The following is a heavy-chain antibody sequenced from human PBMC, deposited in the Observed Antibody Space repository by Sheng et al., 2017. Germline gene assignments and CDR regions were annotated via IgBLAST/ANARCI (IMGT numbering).Heavy chain of an antibody. CDR3: ASGAGGATTE. Sequence: QVQLQESGPGLVKPSETLSLTCTVSGYSISSGYYWGWIRQPPGKGLEWIGSIYHSGSTYYNPSLKSRVTISVDTSKNQFSLKLSSVTAADTAVYYCASGAGGATTEWGQGTLVTVSS. CDR1: GYSISSGYY. CDR2: IYHSGST. D-gene: IGHD1-26*01. J-gene: IGHJ4*02. V-gene: IGHV4-38-2*02.